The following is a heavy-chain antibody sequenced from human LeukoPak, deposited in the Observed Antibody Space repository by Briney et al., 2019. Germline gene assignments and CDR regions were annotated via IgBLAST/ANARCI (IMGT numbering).Heavy chain of an antibody. D-gene: IGHD3-9*01. CDR3: ARQKYYDILAGYYDAFDI. Sequence: PGGSLRHSCAASGFTFSSYWMHWVRQAPGKGLVWVSLINSDGSSRNYADSVKGRFTISRDNAKNTLYLQMNSLRVEDTAVYYCARQKYYDILAGYYDAFDIWGQGTMVTVSS. CDR2: INSDGSSR. CDR1: GFTFSSYW. V-gene: IGHV3-74*01. J-gene: IGHJ3*02.